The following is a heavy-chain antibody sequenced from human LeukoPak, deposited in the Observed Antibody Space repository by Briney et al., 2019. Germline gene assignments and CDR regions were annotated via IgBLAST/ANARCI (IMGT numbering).Heavy chain of an antibody. V-gene: IGHV1-69*02. D-gene: IGHD3-22*01. CDR3: ARAPSDYYDSSGYGWFDP. Sequence: ASVKVSCKASGGTFSSYTISWVRQAPGQGLEWMGRIIPILGIANYAQRLQGRVTITADKSTSTAYMEMSSLRSEDTAVYYCARAPSDYYDSSGYGWFDPWGQGTLVTVSS. J-gene: IGHJ5*02. CDR1: GGTFSSYT. CDR2: IIPILGIA.